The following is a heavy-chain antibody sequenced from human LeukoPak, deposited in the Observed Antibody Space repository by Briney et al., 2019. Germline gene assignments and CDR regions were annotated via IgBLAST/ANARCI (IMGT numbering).Heavy chain of an antibody. V-gene: IGHV1-69*13. Sequence: VASVKVSCKASGCTFSSYAISWVRQAPGQGLEWMGGIIPIFGTANYAQKFQGRVTITADESTSTAYMELSSLRSEDTAGYYCARDVGCSSGWYCNYWGQGTLVTVSS. J-gene: IGHJ4*02. CDR1: GCTFSSYA. D-gene: IGHD6-19*01. CDR3: ARDVGCSSGWYCNY. CDR2: IIPIFGTA.